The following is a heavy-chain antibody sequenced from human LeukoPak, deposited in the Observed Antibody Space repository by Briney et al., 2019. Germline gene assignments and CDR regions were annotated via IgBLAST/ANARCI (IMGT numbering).Heavy chain of an antibody. J-gene: IGHJ4*02. CDR2: ISSSSSYI. V-gene: IGHV3-21*01. D-gene: IGHD5-12*01. CDR1: GFTFRSYS. Sequence: GGSLRLSCEASGFTFRSYSMNWVRQAPGKGLEWVSSISSSSSYIYYADSVKGRFTISRDNAKNSLYLQMSSLGADDTAVYYCARDIVTAMVDYWGQGTLVTVSS. CDR3: ARDIVTAMVDY.